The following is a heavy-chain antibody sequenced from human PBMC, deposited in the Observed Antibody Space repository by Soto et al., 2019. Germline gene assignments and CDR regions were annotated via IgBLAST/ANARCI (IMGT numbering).Heavy chain of an antibody. V-gene: IGHV1-69*06. CDR3: AREFGGTTFDY. CDR1: GGTFSSYA. D-gene: IGHD1-7*01. CDR2: IIPIFGTA. J-gene: IGHJ4*02. Sequence: SVNVSCKASGGTFSSYAISWVRQAPGQGLEWMGGIIPIFGTANYAQKFQGRVTITADKSTSTAYMELSSLRSEDTAVYYCAREFGGTTFDYWGQGTLVTVSS.